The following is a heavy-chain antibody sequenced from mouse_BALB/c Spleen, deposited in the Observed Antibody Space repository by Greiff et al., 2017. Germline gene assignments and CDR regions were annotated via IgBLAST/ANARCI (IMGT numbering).Heavy chain of an antibody. CDR1: GFSLTSYG. V-gene: IGHV2-9*02. CDR3: ASYYDYGYYAMDY. CDR2: IWAGGST. J-gene: IGHJ4*01. Sequence: VKLMESGPGLVAPSQSLSITCTVSGFSLTSYGVHWVRQPPGKGLEWLGVIWAGGSTNYNSALMSRLSISKDNSKSQVFLKMNSLQTDDTAMYYCASYYDYGYYAMDYWGQGTSVTVSS. D-gene: IGHD2-4*01.